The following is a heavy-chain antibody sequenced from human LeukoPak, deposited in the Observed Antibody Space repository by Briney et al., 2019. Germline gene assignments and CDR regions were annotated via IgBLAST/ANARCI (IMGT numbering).Heavy chain of an antibody. CDR2: ISYSGST. Sequence: SETLSLTCSVSGGSISSYFWSWIRQPPGRGLEWIGYISYSGSTNYNPSLKSRVTISIDTSKNQFSLNLNSVTAADTAVFYCARSSRFLSAFDIWGQGTLVTVSS. CDR3: ARSSRFLSAFDI. D-gene: IGHD2-21*01. V-gene: IGHV4-59*01. CDR1: GGSISSYF. J-gene: IGHJ3*02.